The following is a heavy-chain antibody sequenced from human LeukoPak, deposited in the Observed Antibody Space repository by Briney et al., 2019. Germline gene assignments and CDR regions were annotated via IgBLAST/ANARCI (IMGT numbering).Heavy chain of an antibody. D-gene: IGHD3-10*01. V-gene: IGHV3-23*01. CDR3: AKASVWTMVRVVSYFDE. CDR1: GFTFSSYG. J-gene: IGHJ4*02. CDR2: ISGSCDNT. Sequence: PGGSLRLSCAASGFTFSSYGMTWVRQAPGKGLEWVSGISGSCDNTWYADSVKGRFTISRDNSKKTLYLQMHSLRAEDTAVYYCAKASVWTMVRVVSYFDEWGQGIQVTVSS.